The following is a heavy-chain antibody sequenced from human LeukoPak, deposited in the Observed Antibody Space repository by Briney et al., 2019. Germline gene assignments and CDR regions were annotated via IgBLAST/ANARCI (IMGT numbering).Heavy chain of an antibody. D-gene: IGHD6-19*01. CDR1: GFTVSSTY. J-gene: IGHJ4*02. CDR2: FYSGGST. CDR3: ARRSGIAVAGAFDY. V-gene: IGHV3-53*01. Sequence: GGSLRLSCAASGFTVSSTYMSWVRQAPGKGLEWVSIFYSGGSTYYADSVKGRFTISRDNSKNTLYLQMNSLRAEDTAVYYCARRSGIAVAGAFDYWGQGTLVTVSS.